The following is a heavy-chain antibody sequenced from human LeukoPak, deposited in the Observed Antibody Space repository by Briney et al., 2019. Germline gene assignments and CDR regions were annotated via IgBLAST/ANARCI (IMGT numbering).Heavy chain of an antibody. J-gene: IGHJ3*02. D-gene: IGHD3-22*01. CDR1: GFTFSSYS. CDR3: ARADYYDSSGYYYLFAFDI. V-gene: IGHV3-48*01. Sequence: GGSLRLSCAASGFTFSSYSMNWVRQAPGKGLEWVSYISGSSTIYYADSVKGRFTISRDNAKNSLYLQMNSLRAEDTAVYYCARADYYDSSGYYYLFAFDIWGQGTMVTVSS. CDR2: ISGSSTI.